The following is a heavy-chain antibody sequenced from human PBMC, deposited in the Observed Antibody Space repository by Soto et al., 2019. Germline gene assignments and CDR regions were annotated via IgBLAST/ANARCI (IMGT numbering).Heavy chain of an antibody. Sequence: GGSLRLSCAASGFTFSSYAMSWVRQAPGKGLEWVSAISGSGGSTYYADSVKGRFTISRDNSKNTLYLQMNSLRAEDTAVYYCAKDPIGPYSSGWFVNDAFDIWGQGTMVTVSS. D-gene: IGHD6-19*01. J-gene: IGHJ3*02. V-gene: IGHV3-23*01. CDR1: GFTFSSYA. CDR2: ISGSGGST. CDR3: AKDPIGPYSSGWFVNDAFDI.